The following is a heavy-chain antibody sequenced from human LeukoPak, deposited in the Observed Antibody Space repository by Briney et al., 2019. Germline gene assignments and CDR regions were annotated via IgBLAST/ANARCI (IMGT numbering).Heavy chain of an antibody. J-gene: IGHJ4*02. CDR1: GFTFGSYW. CDR2: INSDGSST. V-gene: IGHV3-74*01. D-gene: IGHD2-2*02. Sequence: GGSLRLSCAASGFTFGSYWMHWVRQAPGKGLVWVSRINSDGSSTSYADSVKGRFTISRDNAKNTLYLQMNSLRAEDTAVYYCARRGYCSSTSCYTPFDYWGQGTLVTVSS. CDR3: ARRGYCSSTSCYTPFDY.